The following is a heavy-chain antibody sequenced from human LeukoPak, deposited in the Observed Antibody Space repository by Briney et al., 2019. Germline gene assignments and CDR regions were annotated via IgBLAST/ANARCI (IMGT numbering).Heavy chain of an antibody. D-gene: IGHD1-1*01. J-gene: IGHJ4*02. V-gene: IGHV4-31*03. Sequence: SETLSLTCTVSGGSISSGGYYWSWIRQHPGKGLEWIGYIYYSGSTYYNPSLKSRVTMSVDTSKNQFSLKLSSVTAADTAVYYCAREYDSSFDYWGQGTLVTVSS. CDR1: GGSISSGGYY. CDR3: AREYDSSFDY. CDR2: IYYSGST.